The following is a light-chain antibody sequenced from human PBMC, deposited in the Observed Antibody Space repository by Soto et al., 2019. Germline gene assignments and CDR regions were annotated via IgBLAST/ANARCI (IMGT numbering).Light chain of an antibody. CDR1: ESVSTN. J-gene: IGKJ1*01. CDR3: QQYSIWRT. V-gene: IGKV3-15*01. CDR2: GAS. Sequence: EIEMTQSPATLSLAPCARVTLSCSASESVSTNLAWYQQKAGQAPRLLIYGASTRATGIPARFSGNGSGTEFTLTISSLQSEDFAVYYCQQYSIWRTFGQGTKVEIK.